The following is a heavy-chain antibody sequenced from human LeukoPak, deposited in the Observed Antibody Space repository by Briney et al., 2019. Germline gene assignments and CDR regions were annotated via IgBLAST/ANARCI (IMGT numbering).Heavy chain of an antibody. CDR2: IYHSGST. CDR3: ASVYYDSSGYVAFDI. Sequence: KPSETLSLTCAVSGGSISISNWWSWVRQPPGKGLEWIGEIYHSGSTNYNPSLKSRVTISVDKSRNQFSLKLSSVTAADTAVYYCASVYYDSSGYVAFDIWGQGTMVTVSS. D-gene: IGHD3-22*01. V-gene: IGHV4-4*02. J-gene: IGHJ3*02. CDR1: GGSISISNW.